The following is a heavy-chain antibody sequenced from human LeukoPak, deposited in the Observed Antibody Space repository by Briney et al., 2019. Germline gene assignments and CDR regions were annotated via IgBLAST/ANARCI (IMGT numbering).Heavy chain of an antibody. CDR1: GGSISSGSYY. Sequence: PSETLSLTCTVSGGSISSGSYYWSWIRQPAGKGLEWIGRIYTSGSTNYNPSLKSRVTISVDTSKNQFSLKLSSVTAADTAVYYCARSRLGIGLFDYWSQGTLVTVSS. D-gene: IGHD7-27*01. V-gene: IGHV4-61*02. J-gene: IGHJ4*02. CDR3: ARSRLGIGLFDY. CDR2: IYTSGST.